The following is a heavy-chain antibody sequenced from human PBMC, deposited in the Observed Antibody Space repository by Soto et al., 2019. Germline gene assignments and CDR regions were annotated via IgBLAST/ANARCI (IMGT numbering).Heavy chain of an antibody. V-gene: IGHV1-46*01. J-gene: IGHJ3*02. D-gene: IGHD4-4*01. Sequence: ASVKVSCKASGYTFTSYYMHWVRQAPGQGLEWMGIINPSGGSTSYAQKFQGRVTMTRDTSTSTVYMELSSLRSEDTAVYYCARVANSHHGAFDIWGQGTMVTVS. CDR2: INPSGGST. CDR3: ARVANSHHGAFDI. CDR1: GYTFTSYY.